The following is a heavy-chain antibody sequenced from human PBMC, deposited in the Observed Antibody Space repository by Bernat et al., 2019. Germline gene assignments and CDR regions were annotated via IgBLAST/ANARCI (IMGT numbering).Heavy chain of an antibody. D-gene: IGHD4-17*01. CDR3: AREEGVTTVTTLDTIADFLYGMDV. Sequence: QVQLVQSGAKVKKPGASVKVSCKASGYTFTSYGISWVRQAPGQGLEWMGWISAYNGNTNYAQKLQGRVTMTTDTSTSTAYMELRSLRSDDTAVYYCAREEGVTTVTTLDTIADFLYGMDVWGQGTTVTVSS. CDR1: GYTFTSYG. J-gene: IGHJ6*02. CDR2: ISAYNGNT. V-gene: IGHV1-18*01.